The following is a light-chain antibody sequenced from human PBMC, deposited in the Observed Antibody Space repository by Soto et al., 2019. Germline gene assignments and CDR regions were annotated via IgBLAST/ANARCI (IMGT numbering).Light chain of an antibody. J-gene: IGKJ5*01. CDR3: QQYHKILST. CDR1: QDIKNY. Sequence: DIQMTQSPSSLSASVGDRVTITCQSSQDIKNYLNWYQQKPGKAPTLLIYDVFNLETGVPTRFSGAGSGTNFSFTIISLQPADIATYYCQQYHKILSTFGQGTRLEIK. V-gene: IGKV1-33*01. CDR2: DVF.